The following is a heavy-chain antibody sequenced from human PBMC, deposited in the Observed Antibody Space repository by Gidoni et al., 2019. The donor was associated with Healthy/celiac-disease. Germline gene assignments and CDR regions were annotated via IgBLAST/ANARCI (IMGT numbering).Heavy chain of an antibody. J-gene: IGHJ6*03. Sequence: QVQLLESGGGLVTPGGSMSLSCAAPGFTFSDYYISWIRQAPGKGLEWVSYISSSGSTIYYADSVKGRFTISRDNAKNSLYLQMNSLRAEDTAVYYCATCSRGYSYGPVYYMDVWGKGTTVTVSS. CDR2: ISSSGSTI. D-gene: IGHD5-18*01. V-gene: IGHV3-11*01. CDR3: ATCSRGYSYGPVYYMDV. CDR1: GFTFSDYY.